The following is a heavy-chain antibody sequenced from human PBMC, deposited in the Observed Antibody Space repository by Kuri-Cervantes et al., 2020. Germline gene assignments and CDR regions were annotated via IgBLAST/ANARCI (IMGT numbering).Heavy chain of an antibody. Sequence: GGSLRLSCAASGFTFSSYAMHWVRQAPGKGLEWVAVISYDGSNKYYADSVKGRFTISRDNSRNTLYLQMNSLRAEDTAVYYCAAEAPNYYDSSGYNFDYWGQGTLVTVSS. CDR2: ISYDGSNK. J-gene: IGHJ4*02. D-gene: IGHD3-22*01. V-gene: IGHV3-30-3*01. CDR1: GFTFSSYA. CDR3: AAEAPNYYDSSGYNFDY.